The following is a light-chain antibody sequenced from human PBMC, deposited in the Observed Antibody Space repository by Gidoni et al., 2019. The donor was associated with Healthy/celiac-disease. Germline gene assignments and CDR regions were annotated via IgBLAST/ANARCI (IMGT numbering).Light chain of an antibody. V-gene: IGKV1-27*01. CDR2: AAS. Sequence: DIQMTQSPSSLSASVGDRVTITCRASQGISSYLNWYQQKPGKVPKLLIYAASTLQTGVPSRFSGSGSGTDFTLTISSLQPEDVATYYCQQYNSAPLLTFGGGTKVEIK. J-gene: IGKJ4*01. CDR3: QQYNSAPLLT. CDR1: QGISSY.